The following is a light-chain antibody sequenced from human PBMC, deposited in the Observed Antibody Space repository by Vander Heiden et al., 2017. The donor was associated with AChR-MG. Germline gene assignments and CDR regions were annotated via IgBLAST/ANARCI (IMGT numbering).Light chain of an antibody. Sequence: QSALTQPASVPGSPGQSITISCPGTSSDVGGYKYVSWYQHHPGTAPKLMIHDVSNRPSGVSSRFSGSKSGNTASLNISGLQAEDEADYYCSSHTSSSTWVFGGGTKLTVL. CDR3: SSHTSSSTWV. V-gene: IGLV2-14*03. CDR1: SSDVGGYKY. J-gene: IGLJ3*02. CDR2: DVS.